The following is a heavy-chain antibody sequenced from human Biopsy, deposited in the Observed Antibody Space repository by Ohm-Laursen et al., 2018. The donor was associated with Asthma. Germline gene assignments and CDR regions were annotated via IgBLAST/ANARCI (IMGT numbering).Heavy chain of an antibody. CDR3: VKDIRLQLWGFDS. D-gene: IGHD6-13*01. CDR1: GFTFDDYA. J-gene: IGHJ4*02. Sequence: SLRLSCTAFGFTFDDYAMHWVRQAPGKGLEWVSGVSWNSGSIDYADSVKGRFTISRDNAKNSLYLQMNSLRGADTALYYCVKDIRLQLWGFDSWGQGTLVTVSS. V-gene: IGHV3-9*01. CDR2: VSWNSGSI.